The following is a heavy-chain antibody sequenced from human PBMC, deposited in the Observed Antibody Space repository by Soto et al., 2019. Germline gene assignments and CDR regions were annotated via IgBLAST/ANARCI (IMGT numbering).Heavy chain of an antibody. D-gene: IGHD2-2*01. Sequence: PSQTLSLTCAISGDSVSSNTASWNWIRQSPSRGLEWLGRTYFRSKWYNDYAVSVKSRIIINPDTSKNQFSLKLSSVSAADTALYYCARCSLVVVPAPGFDPWGRGTLVTVSS. CDR3: ARCSLVVVPAPGFDP. J-gene: IGHJ5*02. CDR1: GDSVSSNTAS. CDR2: TYFRSKWYN. V-gene: IGHV6-1*01.